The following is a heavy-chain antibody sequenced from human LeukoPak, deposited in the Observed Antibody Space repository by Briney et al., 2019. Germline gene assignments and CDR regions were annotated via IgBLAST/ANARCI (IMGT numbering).Heavy chain of an antibody. V-gene: IGHV3-23*01. Sequence: GGSLRLSGAASGFTFSSYAMSWVRQAPGKGLEWVSAISGSGGSTYYADSVKGRFTISRDNSKNTLYLQMNSLRAEDTAVYYCAKALSTHSSSSRRPFDYWGQGTLVTVSS. D-gene: IGHD6-6*01. CDR3: AKALSTHSSSSRRPFDY. J-gene: IGHJ4*02. CDR2: ISGSGGST. CDR1: GFTFSSYA.